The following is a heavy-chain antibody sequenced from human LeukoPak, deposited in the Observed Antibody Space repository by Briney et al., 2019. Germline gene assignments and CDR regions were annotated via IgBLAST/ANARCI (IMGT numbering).Heavy chain of an antibody. CDR1: GYTFTSYG. CDR2: ISAYNGNT. V-gene: IGHV1-18*01. D-gene: IGHD2-21*02. J-gene: IGHJ4*02. Sequence: VASVKVSCKASGYTFTSYGISWVRQAPGQGLEWMGWISAYNGNTNYAQKLQGRVTMTTDTSTSTAYMELRSLRSDDTAVYYCARVPYCGGDCYPFDYWGQGTLVTVSS. CDR3: ARVPYCGGDCYPFDY.